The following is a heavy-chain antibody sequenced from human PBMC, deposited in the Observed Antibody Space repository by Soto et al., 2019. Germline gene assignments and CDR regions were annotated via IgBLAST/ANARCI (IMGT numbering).Heavy chain of an antibody. D-gene: IGHD3-9*01. V-gene: IGHV4-31*01. J-gene: IGHJ5*02. CDR1: GASISSGAYY. Sequence: QVQLQESGPGLVKPSQTLSLTCTVSGASISSGAYYCSWIRHFPGKGLEWIGDISYRGITHYNPSFYSLVMISRAMSENNSSKKVNSMTAAVTAVDYNAKKSATGKRWFYCWGKG. CDR2: ISYRGIT. CDR3: AKKSATGKRWFYC.